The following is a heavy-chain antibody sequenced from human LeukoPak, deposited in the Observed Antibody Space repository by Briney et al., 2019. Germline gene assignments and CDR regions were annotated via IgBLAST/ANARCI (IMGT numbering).Heavy chain of an antibody. D-gene: IGHD5-18*01. CDR1: GNTFTGYY. V-gene: IGHV1-2*02. J-gene: IGHJ6*03. CDR3: ARGQRGYSYGLGDYYYYYMDV. Sequence: ASVKVSCKASGNTFTGYYMHWVRPAPGQGREWIGWINPNSGGTNYAQKLQGRVTMTRDTSISTAYMELSRLRSDDTAVYYCARGQRGYSYGLGDYYYYYMDVWGKGTTVTVSS. CDR2: INPNSGGT.